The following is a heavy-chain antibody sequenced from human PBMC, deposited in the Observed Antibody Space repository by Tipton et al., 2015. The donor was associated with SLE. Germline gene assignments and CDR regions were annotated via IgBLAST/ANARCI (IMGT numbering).Heavy chain of an antibody. D-gene: IGHD3/OR15-3a*01. CDR3: ARHLTTTFWAGLGC. Sequence: TLSLTCSVSGGSMNFLYWSWIRQPPGKGLEFIGLIYDTGYTNYNPSLKSRVTISVDTSKSQFSLRVTSVTAADTAVYYCARHLTTTFWAGLGCWGQGTLVTVSS. CDR2: IYDTGYT. V-gene: IGHV4-59*08. CDR1: GGSMNFLY. J-gene: IGHJ4*02.